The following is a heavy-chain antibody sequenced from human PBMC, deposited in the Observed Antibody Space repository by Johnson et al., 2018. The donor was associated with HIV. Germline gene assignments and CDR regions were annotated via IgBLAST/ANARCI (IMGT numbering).Heavy chain of an antibody. J-gene: IGHJ3*02. CDR2: IKSKTDGGTT. Sequence: EVQLMESGGGLVKPGGSLRLSCVASGFTFSNALMSWVRQAPGKGLEWVGRIKSKTDGGTTDYAAPVKGRFTISRDDSKNTLYLQMNSLKTEDTAVYYCARDRDYYDTSGYHGWGGGFGIWGLGTMVTVSS. CDR1: GFTFSNAL. D-gene: IGHD3-22*01. V-gene: IGHV3-15*01. CDR3: ARDRDYYDTSGYHGWGGGFGI.